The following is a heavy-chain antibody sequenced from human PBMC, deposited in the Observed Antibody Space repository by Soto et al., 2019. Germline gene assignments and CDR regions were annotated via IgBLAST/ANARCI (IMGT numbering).Heavy chain of an antibody. D-gene: IGHD3-10*01. J-gene: IGHJ5*02. V-gene: IGHV3-11*01. CDR2: ISSSGSTI. CDR3: ARDVMVRGVIITGPLNWFDP. Sequence: GGSLRLSCAASGFTFSDYYMSWIRQAPGKGLEWVSYISSSGSTIYYADSVKGRFTISRDNAKNSLYLQMNSLRAEDTAVYYCARDVMVRGVIITGPLNWFDPWGQGTLVTVSS. CDR1: GFTFSDYY.